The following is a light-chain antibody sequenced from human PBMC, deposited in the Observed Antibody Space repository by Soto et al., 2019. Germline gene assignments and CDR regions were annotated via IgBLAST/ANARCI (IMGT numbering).Light chain of an antibody. Sequence: EIVMTQSPATLSVSPGERATLSCRASQSVSSNLAWYQQKSGQAPRLLIYGASTRATGIPARFSGSGSGTEFTLTISSLQSEDFAVYYCQQYHNWWTFGQGTKVEIK. J-gene: IGKJ1*01. CDR3: QQYHNWWT. CDR2: GAS. CDR1: QSVSSN. V-gene: IGKV3-15*01.